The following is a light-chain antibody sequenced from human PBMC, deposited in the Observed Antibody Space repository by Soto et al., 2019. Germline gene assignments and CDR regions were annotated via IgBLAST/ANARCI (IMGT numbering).Light chain of an antibody. CDR2: NNH. V-gene: IGLV1-44*01. J-gene: IGLJ1*01. CDR1: SSNIGSKT. Sequence: QSVLTQAPSASGTPGQRVTISCSGSSSNIGSKTVNWYQQLPGMAPKLLIFNNHQRPSGVPDRFSGSKSGTSASLAISGLQSEDEAEYYCAAWDDSLNACVFGSGTKLTVL. CDR3: AAWDDSLNACV.